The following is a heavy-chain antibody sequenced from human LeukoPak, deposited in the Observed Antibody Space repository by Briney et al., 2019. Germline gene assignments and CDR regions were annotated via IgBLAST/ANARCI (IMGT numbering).Heavy chain of an antibody. CDR1: GYSFTSYW. CDR2: ISPNDSDT. V-gene: IGHV5-51*01. Sequence: GESLKISCKASGYSFTSYWIAWVRQMPGKGLEWMGIISPNDSDTRYSPSFQGQVTISADKSVYTAYLQWSSLRASDTAMYYCARQDRITIFGVISSWFDPWGQGTLVTVSS. CDR3: ARQDRITIFGVISSWFDP. D-gene: IGHD3-3*01. J-gene: IGHJ5*02.